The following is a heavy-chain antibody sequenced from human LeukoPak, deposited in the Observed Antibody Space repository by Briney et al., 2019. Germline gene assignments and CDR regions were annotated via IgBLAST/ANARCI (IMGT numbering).Heavy chain of an antibody. CDR2: MNPNSGNT. J-gene: IGHJ6*02. D-gene: IGHD3-10*01. Sequence: ASVKVSCKASGYTFTSYDINWVRQATGQGLEWMGWMNPNSGNTGYAQKFQGRVTMTRNTSISTAYMELSSLRSEDTAAYYCARLWFGVYYYYGMDVWGQGTTVTVSS. CDR3: ARLWFGVYYYYGMDV. CDR1: GYTFTSYD. V-gene: IGHV1-8*01.